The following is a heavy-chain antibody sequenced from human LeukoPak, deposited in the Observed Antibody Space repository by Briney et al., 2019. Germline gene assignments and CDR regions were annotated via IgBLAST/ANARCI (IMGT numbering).Heavy chain of an antibody. D-gene: IGHD5-12*01. J-gene: IGHJ4*02. CDR3: AEAYSGYAFDY. CDR2: ISGSCGST. CDR1: GFTFSSYG. Sequence: GGSLRLSCAASGFTFSSYGMHWVRQAPGKGLEWVSAISGSCGSTYYADSVKGRFTISRDNSKNTLYLQMNSLRAEDTAVYYCAEAYSGYAFDYWGQGTLVTVSS. V-gene: IGHV3-23*01.